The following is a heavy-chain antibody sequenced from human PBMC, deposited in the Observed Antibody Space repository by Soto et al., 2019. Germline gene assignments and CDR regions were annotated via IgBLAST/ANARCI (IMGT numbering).Heavy chain of an antibody. CDR3: ARSIVGATKLHYFDY. D-gene: IGHD1-26*01. J-gene: IGHJ4*02. Sequence: PSETLSLTCTVSGGYISSGGYYWSWIRQHPGKGLEWIGYIYYSGSTYYNPSLKSRVTISVDTSKNQFSLKLSSVTAADTAVYYCARSIVGATKLHYFDYWGQGTLVTVSS. CDR1: GGYISSGGYY. V-gene: IGHV4-31*03. CDR2: IYYSGST.